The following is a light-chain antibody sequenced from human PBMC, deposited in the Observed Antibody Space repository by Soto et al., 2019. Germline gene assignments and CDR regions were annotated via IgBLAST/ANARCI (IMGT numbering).Light chain of an antibody. CDR2: GAS. CDR1: QSVRSTY. V-gene: IGKV3-20*01. J-gene: IGKJ3*01. Sequence: EIVLTQSPGTLSLSPGXRVTLSCRASQSVRSTYLAWYQQKPGQAPRLLIYGASSRATGIPDRFSGSGSGTDFTLTISRLEPEDFAVYYCQQYGTSPFTFGPGTKVDIK. CDR3: QQYGTSPFT.